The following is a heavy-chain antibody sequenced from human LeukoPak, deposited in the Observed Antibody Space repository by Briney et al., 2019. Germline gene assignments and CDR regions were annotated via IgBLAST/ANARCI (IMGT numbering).Heavy chain of an antibody. CDR2: ISYSRKT. CDR3: AMNDFWSGYYAH. V-gene: IGHV4-39*01. Sequence: PSGTLSLTCIVSGGSVSNSDFYWGWIRQSPGRGLEWIGNISYSRKTFYNPSLKTRVTISADTTQNQLSLRLTSVTAADTAVYFCAMNDFWSGYYAHWGQGILVTVSS. J-gene: IGHJ4*02. CDR1: GGSVSNSDFY. D-gene: IGHD3-3*01.